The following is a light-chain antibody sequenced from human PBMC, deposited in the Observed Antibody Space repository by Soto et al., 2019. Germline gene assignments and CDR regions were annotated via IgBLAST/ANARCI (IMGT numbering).Light chain of an antibody. CDR3: QQYHNLPPFT. V-gene: IGKV1-33*01. CDR2: GAS. Sequence: DIQMTQSPSSLSASVGARVSITCQASQDIRNYLSWFQQKPGRAPKLLIYGASNLETGVPSRFRGSGYGTDFTFTISSLQPEDIATYYCQQYHNLPPFTFGPGTKVYIK. CDR1: QDIRNY. J-gene: IGKJ3*01.